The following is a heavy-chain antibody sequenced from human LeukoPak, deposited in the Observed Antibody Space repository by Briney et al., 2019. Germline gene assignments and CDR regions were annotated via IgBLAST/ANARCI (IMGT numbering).Heavy chain of an antibody. D-gene: IGHD3-10*01. J-gene: IGHJ3*01. CDR1: GFNLSSYW. Sequence: GGSLRLSCAASGFNLSSYWMSWVRQAPGKGLEWVANIKEDGSEKYYVDSVKGRFTISRDNAKNSLYLHMNSLTAEDTAMYYCARDWVAGVPFDAFDVWGQGTMVSVSS. CDR2: IKEDGSEK. V-gene: IGHV3-7*03. CDR3: ARDWVAGVPFDAFDV.